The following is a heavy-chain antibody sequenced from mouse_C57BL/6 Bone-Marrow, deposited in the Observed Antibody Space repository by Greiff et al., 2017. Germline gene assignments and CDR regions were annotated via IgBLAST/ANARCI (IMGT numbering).Heavy chain of an antibody. CDR1: GYTFTSYW. V-gene: IGHV1-7*01. J-gene: IGHJ2*01. CDR2: INPSSGYT. D-gene: IGHD1-1*01. Sequence: QVQLKESGAELAKPGASVTLSCKASGYTFTSYWMHWVKQRPGQGLEWIGYINPSSGYTKYNQKFKDKATLTADKSSSTAYMQLSSLTYEDSAVYSCSRGGTVVPFDYWCQGTTLTVSS. CDR3: SRGGTVVPFDY.